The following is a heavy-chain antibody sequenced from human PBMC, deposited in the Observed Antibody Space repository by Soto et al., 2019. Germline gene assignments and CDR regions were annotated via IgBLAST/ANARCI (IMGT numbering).Heavy chain of an antibody. V-gene: IGHV4-59*01. J-gene: IGHJ5*02. D-gene: IGHD2-2*01. CDR1: GGSISSYY. CDR3: ARARSLGYCSSPSCPNWFDP. CDR2: IYYSGIT. Sequence: SETLSLTCTVSGGSISSYYWSWIRQPPGKGLEWIGYIYYSGITNYNPSLKSRVTISVDTSKNQFSLKLSSVTAADTAVYYCARARSLGYCSSPSCPNWFDPWGQGTMVTV.